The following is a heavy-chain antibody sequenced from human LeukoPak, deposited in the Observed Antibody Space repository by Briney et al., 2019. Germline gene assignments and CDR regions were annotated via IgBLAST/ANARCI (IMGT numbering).Heavy chain of an antibody. J-gene: IGHJ4*02. CDR2: ISAYNANT. D-gene: IGHD1-26*01. CDR3: ARDPSIVGATNFDY. CDR1: GYTVTSYG. Sequence: ASVKVSCKASGYTVTSYGISWVRQAPGQGLEWMGWISAYNANTNYAQKLQGRVTMTTDTSTSTAYMELRSLRSDDTAVYYCARDPSIVGATNFDYWGQGTLVTVSS. V-gene: IGHV1-18*01.